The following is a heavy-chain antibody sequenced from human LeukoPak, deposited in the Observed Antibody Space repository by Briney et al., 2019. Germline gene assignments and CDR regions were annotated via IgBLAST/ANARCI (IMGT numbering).Heavy chain of an antibody. V-gene: IGHV3-53*01. CDR2: IYSGGST. Sequence: GGSLRLSCAASGFTVSSNYMSWVRQAPGKGLEWVSVIYSGGSTYYADSVKGRFTISRDNSKNTLYLQMNSLRAEDTAVYYCARGAYGRHGHIDYWGQGTLVTVSS. J-gene: IGHJ4*02. D-gene: IGHD4-17*01. CDR3: ARGAYGRHGHIDY. CDR1: GFTVSSNY.